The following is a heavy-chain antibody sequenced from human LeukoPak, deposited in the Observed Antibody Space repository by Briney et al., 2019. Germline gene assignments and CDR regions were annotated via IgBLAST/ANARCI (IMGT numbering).Heavy chain of an antibody. V-gene: IGHV5-51*01. CDR1: GYSFTSYW. Sequence: RGESLKISCKGSGYSFTSYWIGWVRQMPGKGLEWMGIIYPGDSDTRYSPSFQGQVTISADKSISTAYLQWSSLKASDTAMYYCARQESSSMGFGAFDIWGQGTMVTVSS. J-gene: IGHJ3*02. CDR3: ARQESSSMGFGAFDI. D-gene: IGHD6-13*01. CDR2: IYPGDSDT.